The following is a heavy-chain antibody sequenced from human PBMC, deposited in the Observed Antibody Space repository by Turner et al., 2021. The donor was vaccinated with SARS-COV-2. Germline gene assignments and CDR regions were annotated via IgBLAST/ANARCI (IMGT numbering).Heavy chain of an antibody. CDR2: IHYIGTT. CDR1: GGSVSSSDYY. Sequence: QLQLQESGPGLVKPSETLSLPCTVSGGSVSSSDYYWDWIRQPPGKGLDWIGSIHYIGTTYYNPSIKSRVTISVDTSKNQFSLKLSSVTAADTAVYYCARRGRASRFSFDYWGHGTLLTVSS. J-gene: IGHJ4*01. CDR3: ARRGRASRFSFDY. V-gene: IGHV4-39*01.